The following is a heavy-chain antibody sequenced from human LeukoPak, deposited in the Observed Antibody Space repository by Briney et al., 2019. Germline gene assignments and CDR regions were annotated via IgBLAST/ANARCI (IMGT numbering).Heavy chain of an antibody. J-gene: IGHJ4*02. Sequence: GGSLRLSCAASGFTFSSYDMHWVRQATGKGLEWVSAIGTAGDTYYPGSVKGRFTISRENAKNSLYLQMNSLRAGDTAVYYCARGWRGYYDSSGYYDYWGQGTLVTVSS. CDR1: GFTFSSYD. V-gene: IGHV3-13*01. CDR2: IGTAGDT. D-gene: IGHD3-22*01. CDR3: ARGWRGYYDSSGYYDY.